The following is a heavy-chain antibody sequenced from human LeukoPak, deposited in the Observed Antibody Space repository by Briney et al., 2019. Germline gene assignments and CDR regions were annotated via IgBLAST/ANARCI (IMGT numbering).Heavy chain of an antibody. V-gene: IGHV4-39*07. J-gene: IGHJ5*02. CDR1: GDSISSSSYY. Sequence: SETLSLTCTVSGDSISSSSYYWGWIRQPPGKGLEWIGTMYYSGNTYYNPSLKSRVTISGDTSKNQFSLNLSSVTAADTAVYYCARDLGVVPAWGWFDPWAQGTLVTVSS. CDR3: ARDLGVVPAWGWFDP. CDR2: MYYSGNT. D-gene: IGHD2-2*01.